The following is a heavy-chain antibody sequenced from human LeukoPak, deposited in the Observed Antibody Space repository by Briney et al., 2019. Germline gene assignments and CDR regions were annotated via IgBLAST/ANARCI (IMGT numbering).Heavy chain of an antibody. V-gene: IGHV3-23*01. CDR2: ISGSGGST. J-gene: IGHJ4*02. Sequence: GVSLRLSCAASEFTFSSYAMTWVRQAPGKGPEWVSGISGSGGSTYYADSVKGRFTISRDNSKNTLYLQMNSLRAEDTAVYYCAKGSYYDSSGSFYFDYWGQGTLVTVSS. CDR3: AKGSYYDSSGSFYFDY. D-gene: IGHD3-22*01. CDR1: EFTFSSYA.